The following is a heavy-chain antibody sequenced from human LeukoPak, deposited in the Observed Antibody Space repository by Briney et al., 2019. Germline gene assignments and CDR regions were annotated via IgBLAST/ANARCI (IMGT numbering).Heavy chain of an antibody. V-gene: IGHV3-13*01. CDR1: GFTFSSYA. CDR2: ISTAGDT. D-gene: IGHD1-26*01. CDR3: ARGPKMGAPVN. Sequence: GGSLRLSCAASGFTFSSYAMSWVRQATGKGLEWVSTISTAGDTYYPGSVKGRFTISRENAKNSLYLQMSSLRAGDTAVYYCARGPKMGAPVNWGQGTLVTVSS. J-gene: IGHJ4*02.